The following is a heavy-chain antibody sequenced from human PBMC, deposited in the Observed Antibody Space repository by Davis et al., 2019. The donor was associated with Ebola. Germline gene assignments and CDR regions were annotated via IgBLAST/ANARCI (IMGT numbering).Heavy chain of an antibody. CDR2: IYPGDSDT. V-gene: IGHV5-51*01. CDR3: ARRSSGRLGYYYGMDV. D-gene: IGHD6-19*01. J-gene: IGHJ6*02. CDR1: GYSFTSYW. Sequence: PGGSLRLSCKGSGYSFTSYWISWVRQMPGKGLEWMGIIYPGDSDTRYSPSFQRQVTISADKSISTAYLQWSSLKASDTAMYYCARRSSGRLGYYYGMDVWGQGTTVTVSS.